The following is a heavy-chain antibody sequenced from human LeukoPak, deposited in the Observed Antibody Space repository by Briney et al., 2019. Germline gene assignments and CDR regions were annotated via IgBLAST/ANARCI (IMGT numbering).Heavy chain of an antibody. Sequence: PGGSLRLSCTASGFTFSSYSMNWVRQAPGKGLEWVSYISSGSSTISYADSVRGRFTISRDNAKNSLYLEMSSLRAEDTAMYYCASPRGRVGSPAFDIWGQGTMVTVSS. D-gene: IGHD3-16*01. CDR2: ISSGSSTI. CDR1: GFTFSSYS. J-gene: IGHJ3*02. V-gene: IGHV3-48*01. CDR3: ASPRGRVGSPAFDI.